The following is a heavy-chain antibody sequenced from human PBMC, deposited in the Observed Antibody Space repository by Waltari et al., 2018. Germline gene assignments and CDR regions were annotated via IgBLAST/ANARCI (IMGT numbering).Heavy chain of an antibody. CDR3: ARVSGELLYYYYGMDV. CDR2: ISSSGSTI. V-gene: IGHV3-48*03. Sequence: EVQLVESGGGLVRPGGSLRLSCAASGFTFSSYEMNWVRQAPGKGLEWVSYISSSGSTIYYADAVKGRFTISRDNAKNSLYLQMNSLRAEDTAVYYCARVSGELLYYYYGMDVWGQGTTVTVSS. D-gene: IGHD3-10*01. CDR1: GFTFSSYE. J-gene: IGHJ6*02.